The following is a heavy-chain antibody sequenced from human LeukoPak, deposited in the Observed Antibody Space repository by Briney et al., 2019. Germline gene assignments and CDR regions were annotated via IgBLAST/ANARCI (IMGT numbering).Heavy chain of an antibody. Sequence: SETLSLTCTVSGGSISGGGYYWSWIRQPPGKGLEWIGYIYHSGSTYYNPSLKSRVTISVDRSKNQFSLKLSSVTAADTAVYYCARGDSSGYTSHFDYWGQGTLVTVSS. CDR1: GGSISGGGYY. D-gene: IGHD3-22*01. V-gene: IGHV4-30-2*01. CDR2: IYHSGST. CDR3: ARGDSSGYTSHFDY. J-gene: IGHJ4*02.